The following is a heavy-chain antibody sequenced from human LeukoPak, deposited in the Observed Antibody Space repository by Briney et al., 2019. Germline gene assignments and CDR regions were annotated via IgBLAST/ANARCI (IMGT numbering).Heavy chain of an antibody. Sequence: SETLSLTCTVSGGSISSYYWSWIRQPPGKGLEWIGYIYYSGGTNYNPSLKSRVTISVDTSKNQFSLKLSSVTAADTAVYYCARVPRSYYYYYYMDVWGKGTTVTVSS. CDR3: ARVPRSYYYYYYMDV. CDR2: IYYSGGT. CDR1: GGSISSYY. V-gene: IGHV4-59*01. J-gene: IGHJ6*03.